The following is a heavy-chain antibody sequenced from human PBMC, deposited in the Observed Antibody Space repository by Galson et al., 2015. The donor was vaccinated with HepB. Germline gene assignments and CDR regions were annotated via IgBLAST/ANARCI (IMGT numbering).Heavy chain of an antibody. CDR3: AREGGRDGYNLGY. V-gene: IGHV4-59*01. D-gene: IGHD5-24*01. CDR2: IYSSGST. J-gene: IGHJ4*02. CDR1: GGSISSYY. Sequence: ETLSLTCTVSGGSISSYYWSWIRQPPGRGLEGFGYIYSSGSTNYNPSLKSRVTISVDTSKNQFSLKLSSVTAADTAVYYCAREGGRDGYNLGYWGQGTLVTVSS.